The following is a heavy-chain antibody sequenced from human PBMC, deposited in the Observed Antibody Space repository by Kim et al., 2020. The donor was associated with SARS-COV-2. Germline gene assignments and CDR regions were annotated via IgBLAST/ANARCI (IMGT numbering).Heavy chain of an antibody. CDR1: GFTFDDYA. D-gene: IGHD3-10*01. Sequence: GGSLRLSCAASGFTFDDYAMHWVRQAPGKGLEWVSGISWNSGSIGYADSVKGRFTISRDNAKNSLYLQMNSLRAEDTALYYCAKDINFGIPRRSITMVRGVREGMDVWGQGTTVTVSS. V-gene: IGHV3-9*01. J-gene: IGHJ6*02. CDR3: AKDINFGIPRRSITMVRGVREGMDV. CDR2: ISWNSGSI.